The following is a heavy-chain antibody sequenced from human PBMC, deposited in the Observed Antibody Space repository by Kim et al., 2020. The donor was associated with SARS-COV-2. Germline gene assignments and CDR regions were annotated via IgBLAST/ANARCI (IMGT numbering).Heavy chain of an antibody. J-gene: IGHJ5*02. D-gene: IGHD3-3*01. CDR1: GYTFTSYY. Sequence: ASVKVSCKASGYTFTSYYMHWVRQAPGQGLEWMGIINPSGGSTSYAQKFQGRVTMTRDTSTSTVYMELSSLRSEDTAVYYCARDPLLDKYYGIWSGYRPARWFDPWGQGTRVTVSS. CDR2: INPSGGST. CDR3: ARDPLLDKYYGIWSGYRPARWFDP. V-gene: IGHV1-46*01.